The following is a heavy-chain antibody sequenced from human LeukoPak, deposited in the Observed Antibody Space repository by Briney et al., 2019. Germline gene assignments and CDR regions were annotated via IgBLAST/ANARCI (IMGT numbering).Heavy chain of an antibody. J-gene: IGHJ4*02. D-gene: IGHD3-22*01. V-gene: IGHV3-30*18. Sequence: PGGSLRLSCAASGFSFNDYAMHWVRQAPGKGLEWVAVISYDGSNKYYADSVKGRFTISRDNSKNTLYLQMNSLRAEDTAVYYCAKGAVYYDSSGPMGDYWGQGTLVTVSS. CDR2: ISYDGSNK. CDR3: AKGAVYYDSSGPMGDY. CDR1: GFSFNDYA.